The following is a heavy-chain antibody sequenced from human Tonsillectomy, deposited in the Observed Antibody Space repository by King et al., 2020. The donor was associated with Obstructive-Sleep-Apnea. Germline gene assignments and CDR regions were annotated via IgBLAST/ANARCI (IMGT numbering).Heavy chain of an antibody. D-gene: IGHD3-9*01. CDR2: ISERADTR. J-gene: IGHJ4*02. CDR1: GFSFTNYA. V-gene: IGHV3-23*04. Sequence: VQLVESGGGSVQPGESLRLSCVGSGFSFTNYAMNWVRQTPGKGLELVSAISERADTRDYAYSVKGRFTISRDESKNTVYLQMHSLRGEDTALYYCARRSGLTGYFDDWGQGTLVTVSS. CDR3: ARRSGLTGYFDD.